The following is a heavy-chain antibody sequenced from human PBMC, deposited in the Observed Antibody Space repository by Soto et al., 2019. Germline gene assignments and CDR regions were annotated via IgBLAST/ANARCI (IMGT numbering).Heavy chain of an antibody. D-gene: IGHD3-3*01. V-gene: IGHV4-31*03. Sequence: QVRLQESGPGLVKPSQTLSLTCTVSGVSISGGGYYWSWIRQHPGKGLEWIGYIYYSGSTYYNPSPKSRVSISVDTSKNQFSLKLRSVTAADTAEYSCARETRFSRFDPWGQATLVTVSS. CDR3: ARETRFSRFDP. CDR1: GVSISGGGYY. J-gene: IGHJ5*02. CDR2: IYYSGST.